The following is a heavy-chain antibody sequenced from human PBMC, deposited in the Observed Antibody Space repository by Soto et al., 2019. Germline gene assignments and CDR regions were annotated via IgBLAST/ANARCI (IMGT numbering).Heavy chain of an antibody. V-gene: IGHV4-34*01. J-gene: IGHJ4*02. CDR3: ARGGGIVVVPAVAFDY. CDR2: INHSGST. D-gene: IGHD2-2*01. CDR1: GGYFGFYD. Sequence: SETQCLSSAVYGGYFGFYDLLWIRTPTGKGLEWIGEINHSGSTNYNPSLKSRVTISVDTSKNQFSLKLSSVTAADTAVYYCARGGGIVVVPAVAFDYWGQGILVTFSS.